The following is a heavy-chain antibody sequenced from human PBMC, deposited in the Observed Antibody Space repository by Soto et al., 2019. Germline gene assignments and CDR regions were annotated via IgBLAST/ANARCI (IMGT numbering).Heavy chain of an antibody. D-gene: IGHD5-18*01. Sequence: QVQLVESGGGVVQPGRSLRLSCAASGFTFSSYGMHWVRQAPGKGLEWVAVISYDGNNKYYADSVKGRFTISRDNSKNPLYLKISSLRGEETAVNTGATEGYSYCSVPSYLDYWGKGTLVSASS. CDR2: ISYDGNNK. J-gene: IGHJ4*02. CDR3: ATEGYSYCSVPSYLDY. V-gene: IGHV3-30*03. CDR1: GFTFSSYG.